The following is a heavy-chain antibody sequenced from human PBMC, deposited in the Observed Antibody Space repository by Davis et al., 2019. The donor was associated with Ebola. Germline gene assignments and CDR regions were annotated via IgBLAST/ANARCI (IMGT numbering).Heavy chain of an antibody. CDR3: ARGRRRYSGYYSYYYYGMDV. CDR2: INHSGST. D-gene: IGHD5-12*01. CDR1: GGSFSGYY. Sequence: MPSETLSLTCAVYGGSFSGYYWGWIRQPPGKGLEWIGEINHSGSTNYNPSLKSRVTISVDTSKNQFSLKLSSVTAADTAVYYCARGRRRYSGYYSYYYYGMDVWGQGTTVTVSS. J-gene: IGHJ6*02. V-gene: IGHV4-34*01.